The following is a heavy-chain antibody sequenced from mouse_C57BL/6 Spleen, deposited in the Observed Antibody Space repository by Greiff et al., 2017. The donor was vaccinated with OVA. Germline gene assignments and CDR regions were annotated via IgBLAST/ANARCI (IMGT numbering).Heavy chain of an antibody. CDR2: ISSGSSTI. Sequence: EVKLVESGGGLVKPGGSLKLSCAASGFTFSDYGMHWVRQAPEKGLEWVAYISSGSSTIYYADTVKGRFTISRDNAKNTLFLQMTSLRSEDTAMYYCARGYGSSLSYWYFDVWGTGTTVTVSS. V-gene: IGHV5-17*01. D-gene: IGHD1-1*01. CDR1: GFTFSDYG. CDR3: ARGYGSSLSYWYFDV. J-gene: IGHJ1*03.